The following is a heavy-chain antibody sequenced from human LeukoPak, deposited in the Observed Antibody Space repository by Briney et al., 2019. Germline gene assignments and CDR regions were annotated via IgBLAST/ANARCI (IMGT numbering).Heavy chain of an antibody. CDR3: AKDLRSWRYHDTWTGSYYYYYMDV. CDR1: GYSFAGYH. J-gene: IGHJ6*03. D-gene: IGHD3/OR15-3a*01. Sequence: EASVRVSCKASGYSFAGYHIHWLRQAPGQGFEWMGCVNPSSGGTLYAQKFQGRVTMTRDTSINTAHMELSSLTSDDTAVYYCAKDLRSWRYHDTWTGSYYYYYMDVWGTGTTVTVSS. CDR2: VNPSSGGT. V-gene: IGHV1-2*02.